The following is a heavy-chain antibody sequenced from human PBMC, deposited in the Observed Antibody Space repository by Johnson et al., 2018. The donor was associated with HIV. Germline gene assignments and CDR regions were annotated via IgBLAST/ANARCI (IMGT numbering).Heavy chain of an antibody. CDR3: ARDSRYNNYGGGSVGAFDI. D-gene: IGHD4-11*01. CDR1: GFTVSSSY. Sequence: VQLVESGGGLVQPGGSLRLSCVVSGFTVSSSYLTWVRQAPGKGLEWVSLIYSSGTTDYADSVQGRFTISRDNSKNTLYLQMNRLRTEDTAVYYCARDSRYNNYGGGSVGAFDIWGQGTTVTVSS. J-gene: IGHJ3*02. V-gene: IGHV3-66*02. CDR2: IYSSGTT.